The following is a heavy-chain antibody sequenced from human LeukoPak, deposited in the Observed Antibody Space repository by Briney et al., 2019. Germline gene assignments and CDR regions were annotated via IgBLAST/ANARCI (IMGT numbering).Heavy chain of an antibody. CDR2: ISWNSGSI. CDR1: GFTFDDYA. Sequence: GRSLRLSCAASGFTFDDYAMRWVRQAPGKGLEWVSGISWNSGSIGYADSVKGRFTISRDNAKNSLYLQMNSLRAEDTALYYCAKGGYSSGYSGYYFDYWGQGTLVTVSS. D-gene: IGHD3-22*01. V-gene: IGHV3-9*01. J-gene: IGHJ4*02. CDR3: AKGGYSSGYSGYYFDY.